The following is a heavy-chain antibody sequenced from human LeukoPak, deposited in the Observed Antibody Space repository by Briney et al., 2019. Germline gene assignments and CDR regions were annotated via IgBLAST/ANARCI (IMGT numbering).Heavy chain of an antibody. J-gene: IGHJ4*02. CDR3: ARTESSSYLNYFAY. D-gene: IGHD3-22*01. V-gene: IGHV4-31*03. CDR1: GGSISSGGYY. CDR2: IYYSGST. Sequence: PSQTLSLTCTVSGGSISSGGYYWSWIRQHPGKGLEWIGYIYYSGSTYYNPSLKSRVTISVDTSKNQFSLKLSSVTAADMAVYYWARTESSSYLNYFAYWGQGTPVTASS.